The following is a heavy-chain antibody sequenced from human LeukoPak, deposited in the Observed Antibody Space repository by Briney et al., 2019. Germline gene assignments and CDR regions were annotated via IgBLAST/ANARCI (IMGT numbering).Heavy chain of an antibody. CDR2: IYHSGST. CDR1: GGSISTYY. V-gene: IGHV4-59*01. J-gene: IGHJ4*02. D-gene: IGHD5-12*01. CDR3: ARGGGYASPIGY. Sequence: SETLSLTCTLSGGSISTYYWSWIRQPPGKGLEWIGYIYHSGSTNYNPSLKSRVTISVGTSKNQLYLKLSSVTAAGTAVYYCARGGGYASPIGYWGQGALVTVSS.